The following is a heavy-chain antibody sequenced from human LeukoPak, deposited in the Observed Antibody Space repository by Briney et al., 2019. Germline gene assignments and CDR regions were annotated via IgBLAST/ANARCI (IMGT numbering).Heavy chain of an antibody. CDR2: TYHSGST. Sequence: TSETLPLTCTVSGVSMRSYFWSWIRQPPRKGLEWIGYTYHSGSTDYNPSLKTRVAISVDTSKNQFSLKLTSVTAADTALYYCARRGQWLDFDYWGQGTMVTVSS. J-gene: IGHJ4*02. CDR1: GVSMRSYF. CDR3: ARRGQWLDFDY. D-gene: IGHD6-19*01. V-gene: IGHV4-59*08.